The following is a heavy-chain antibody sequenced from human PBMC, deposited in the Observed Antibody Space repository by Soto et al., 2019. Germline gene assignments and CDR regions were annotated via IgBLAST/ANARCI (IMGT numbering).Heavy chain of an antibody. V-gene: IGHV3-7*05. J-gene: IGHJ4*01. CDR1: GFTFSDYW. CDR2: IKTDGSEK. D-gene: IGHD3-10*01. Sequence: EVQLVESGGGLVQPGGSLRLSCAASGFTFSDYWMSWVRQAPGKGLECVANIKTDGSEKYYVDPVKGRFTISRDNAKNSLYQQMNSLRAEDTAVHYCASSMGRAGNDYWGHGTLVTVSS. CDR3: ASSMGRAGNDY.